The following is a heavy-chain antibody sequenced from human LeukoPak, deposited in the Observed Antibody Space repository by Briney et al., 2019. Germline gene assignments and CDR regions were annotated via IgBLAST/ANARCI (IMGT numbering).Heavy chain of an antibody. CDR3: ARFRSGLGYWFDP. CDR1: GGSISSYY. CDR2: IYYSGST. Sequence: PSETLSLTCTVSGGSISSYYWSWIRQPPGKGLEWIGYIYYSGSTNYNPSLKSRVTIPVDTSKNQFSLKLSSVTAADTAVYYCARFRSGLGYWFDPWGQGTLVTVSS. V-gene: IGHV4-59*08. J-gene: IGHJ5*02. D-gene: IGHD3-3*01.